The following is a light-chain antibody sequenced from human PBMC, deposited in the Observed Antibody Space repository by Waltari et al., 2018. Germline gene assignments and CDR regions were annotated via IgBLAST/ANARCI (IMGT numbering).Light chain of an antibody. J-gene: IGKJ1*01. CDR1: QSVSRS. CDR2: DAS. V-gene: IGKV3-20*01. CDR3: QKYVSLPAT. Sequence: EIVLTHSPGTLSLSPGEGATLSCRASQSVSRSLAWYQQKPGQAPRLLIYDASTRATGIPDRFSGSGSGTDFSLTISRLEPEDFAVYYCQKYVSLPATFGQGTTVEIK.